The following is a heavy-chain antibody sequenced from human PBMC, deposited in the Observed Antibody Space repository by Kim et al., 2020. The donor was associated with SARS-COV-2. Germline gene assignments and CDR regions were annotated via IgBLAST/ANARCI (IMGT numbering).Heavy chain of an antibody. V-gene: IGHV1-18*01. CDR3: ARGDTSGWYGMDV. CDR1: DYTFTSYG. CDR2: ISTYNGNT. D-gene: IGHD3-22*01. J-gene: IGHJ6*02. Sequence: ASVKVSCKAFDYTFTSYGINWVRQAPGQGLEWMGWISTYNGNTNYAQKFQDRVTMTTDTSTSTAYMELRSLRSDDTAVYFCARGDTSGWYGMDVWGQGTKVTVSS.